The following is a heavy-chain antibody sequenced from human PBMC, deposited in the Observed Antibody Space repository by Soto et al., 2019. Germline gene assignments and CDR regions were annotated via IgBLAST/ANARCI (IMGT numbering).Heavy chain of an antibody. D-gene: IGHD3-22*01. Sequence: PSETLSLTCSVSGGSVSSESYYWSWIRQTPGKGLEWIGNVENSGSTKYNPSLKSRVTISVDTSKNQFSLRLHSMTAADTALYYCATYSYLLDTSGYHDVWGQGLQVTVSS. CDR2: VENSGST. V-gene: IGHV4-61*01. CDR3: ATYSYLLDTSGYHDV. CDR1: GGSVSSESYY. J-gene: IGHJ4*02.